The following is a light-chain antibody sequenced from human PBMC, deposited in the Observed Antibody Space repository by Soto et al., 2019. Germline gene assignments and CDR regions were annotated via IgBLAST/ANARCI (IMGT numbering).Light chain of an antibody. CDR1: DIGSTN. CDR2: RDA. Sequence: SSELTQSLSVSVALGQTAKITCGGNDIGSTNVHWYQPKPGQAPVLVIYRDAIRPSGIPERFSGSNSGNTATLTIGRAQAGDEAHYYCQVWHSSTVVFGGGTKLTVL. J-gene: IGLJ2*01. CDR3: QVWHSSTVV. V-gene: IGLV3-9*01.